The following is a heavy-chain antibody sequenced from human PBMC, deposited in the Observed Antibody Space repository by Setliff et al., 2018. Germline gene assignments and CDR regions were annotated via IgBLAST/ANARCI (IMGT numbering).Heavy chain of an antibody. CDR3: ARGPLHYDFWSGYYTVSWFDP. Sequence: SCKASGYTFTSYAMNWVRQAPGQGLEWMGWINTNTGNPTYAQGFTGRFVFSLDTSVSTAYLQISSLKAEDTAVYYCARGPLHYDFWSGYYTVSWFDPWGQGTLVTVSS. D-gene: IGHD3-3*01. J-gene: IGHJ5*02. CDR1: GYTFTSYA. CDR2: INTNTGNP. V-gene: IGHV7-4-1*02.